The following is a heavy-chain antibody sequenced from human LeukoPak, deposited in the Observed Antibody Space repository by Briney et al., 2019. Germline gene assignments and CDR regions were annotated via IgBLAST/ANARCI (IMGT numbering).Heavy chain of an antibody. CDR3: ARGVGATTHYFDF. D-gene: IGHD1-26*01. CDR1: GFTFSSFT. Sequence: KSGGSLRLSCAASGFTFSSFTMDWVRRAPGKGLEWVSSISSNSDYIYYADSVKGRFTISRDNAKNSLYLQMTSLRAEDTAAYYCARGVGATTHYFDFWGQGALVTVSS. J-gene: IGHJ4*02. CDR2: ISSNSDYI. V-gene: IGHV3-21*01.